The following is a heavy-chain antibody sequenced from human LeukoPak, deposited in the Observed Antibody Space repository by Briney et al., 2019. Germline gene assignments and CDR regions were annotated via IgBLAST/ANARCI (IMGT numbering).Heavy chain of an antibody. CDR1: GFTFSDYY. CDR2: ISSSGSTI. V-gene: IGHV3-11*01. D-gene: IGHD2-2*01. J-gene: IGHJ6*02. Sequence: GGSLRLSCAASGFTFSDYYMSWIRQAPGKGLEWVSYISSSGSTIYYADSVKGRFTISRDNAKNSLYLQMNSLRAEDTAVYYCARDNLVVVPAATPYYYYGMDVWGQGTTVTVSS. CDR3: ARDNLVVVPAATPYYYYGMDV.